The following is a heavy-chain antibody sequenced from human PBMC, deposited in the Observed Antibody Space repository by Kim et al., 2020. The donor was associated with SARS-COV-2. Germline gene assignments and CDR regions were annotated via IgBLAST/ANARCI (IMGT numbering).Heavy chain of an antibody. CDR2: ISSSSSYT. Sequence: GGSLRLSCAASGFTFSDYYMSWIRQAPGKGLEWVSYISSSSSYTNYADSVKGRFTISRDNAKNSLYLQMNSLRAEDTAVYYCASSKWSPMSDYWGQGTLVTVSS. CDR3: ASSKWSPMSDY. D-gene: IGHD1-26*01. J-gene: IGHJ4*02. V-gene: IGHV3-11*06. CDR1: GFTFSDYY.